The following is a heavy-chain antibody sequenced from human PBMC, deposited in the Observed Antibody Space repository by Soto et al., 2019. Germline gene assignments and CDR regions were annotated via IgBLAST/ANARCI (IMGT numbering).Heavy chain of an antibody. Sequence: SVKVSCKPSGGTFSSYAIIWVRQAPVQVLEWMGGIIPIFGTANYAQKFQGRVTITADKSTSTAYMELSSLRSEDTAVYYCARDLWRPTYYYDSSGSRAYDYWGQGTLVTVSS. CDR3: ARDLWRPTYYYDSSGSRAYDY. CDR1: GGTFSSYA. CDR2: IIPIFGTA. J-gene: IGHJ4*02. V-gene: IGHV1-69*06. D-gene: IGHD3-22*01.